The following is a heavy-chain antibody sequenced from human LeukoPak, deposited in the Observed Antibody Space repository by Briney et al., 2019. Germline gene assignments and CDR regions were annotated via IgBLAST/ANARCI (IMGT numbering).Heavy chain of an antibody. J-gene: IGHJ3*02. V-gene: IGHV3-7*03. CDR1: GFTFSTYW. D-gene: IGHD3-10*01. CDR2: IHPEGNEK. CDR3: ARDSGDAFDI. Sequence: GGSLRLSCTASGFTFSTYWMSWVRQAPGKGLEWVANIHPEGNEKYHVDSVKGRFTISRDNAKNSLYLQMNSLRAEDTALYYCARDSGDAFDIWGQGTMVTVSS.